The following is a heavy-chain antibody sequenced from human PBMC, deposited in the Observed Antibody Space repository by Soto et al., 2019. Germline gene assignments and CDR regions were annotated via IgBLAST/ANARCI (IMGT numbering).Heavy chain of an antibody. CDR2: ISAYNGNT. D-gene: IGHD3-16*02. CDR1: GYTFTSYG. CDR3: ASNLGELSIGMVFDY. Sequence: QVQLVQSGAEVKKPGASVKVSCKASGYTFTSYGISWVRQAPGQGLEWMGWISAYNGNTKYAQKLQGRVTMTTDTSTSTAYMELRSLRSDDTAVYYCASNLGELSIGMVFDYWGQGTLVTVSS. V-gene: IGHV1-18*01. J-gene: IGHJ4*02.